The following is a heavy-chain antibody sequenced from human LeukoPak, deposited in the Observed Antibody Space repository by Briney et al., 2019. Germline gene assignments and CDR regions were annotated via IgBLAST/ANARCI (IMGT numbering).Heavy chain of an antibody. D-gene: IGHD2-2*01. Sequence: GRSLRLSCAASGFTFSSYGMHWVRQAPGKGLEWVAMIWYDGSNKYYADSVKGRFTIYRDNSKNTLYLQMNNLRAEDTAVYYCARGYQLNWFDPWGQGTLVTVSS. J-gene: IGHJ5*02. CDR2: IWYDGSNK. CDR1: GFTFSSYG. V-gene: IGHV3-33*08. CDR3: ARGYQLNWFDP.